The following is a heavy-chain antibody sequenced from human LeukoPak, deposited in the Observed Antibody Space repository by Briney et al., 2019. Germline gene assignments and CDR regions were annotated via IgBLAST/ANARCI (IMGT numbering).Heavy chain of an antibody. J-gene: IGHJ3*02. CDR3: ARERVRSGWAYDI. Sequence: SETLSLTCTVSGGSISSGSYYWSWIRQPGGEGREWIGRIYTSGSTNYNPSLKSRVTISVDTSKNQFSLKLSSVTAADTAVYYCARERVRSGWAYDIWGQGTMVTVSS. CDR2: IYTSGST. V-gene: IGHV4-61*02. CDR1: GGSISSGSYY. D-gene: IGHD6-19*01.